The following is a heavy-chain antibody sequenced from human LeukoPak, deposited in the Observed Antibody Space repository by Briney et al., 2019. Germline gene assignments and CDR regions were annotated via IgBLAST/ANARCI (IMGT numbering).Heavy chain of an antibody. CDR1: GFTFSSYG. CDR2: ISGSGGST. CDR3: AKGDSRGYHSRFDP. D-gene: IGHD3-22*01. Sequence: GGSLRLSCAASGFTFSSYGMSWVRQAPGKGLEWVSAISGSGGSTYYADSVKGRFTISRDNSKNTLYLQMNSLRAEDTAVYYCAKGDSRGYHSRFDPWGQGTLVTVSS. J-gene: IGHJ5*02. V-gene: IGHV3-23*01.